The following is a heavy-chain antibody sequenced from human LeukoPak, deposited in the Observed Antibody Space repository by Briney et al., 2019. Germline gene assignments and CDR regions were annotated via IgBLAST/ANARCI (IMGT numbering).Heavy chain of an antibody. D-gene: IGHD3-10*01. CDR1: GFPFSSYE. Sequence: GGSLRRSCAASGFPFSSYEMNWFRQAPGKGLEWVSYIGSSGGDTYYADSVKGRFTISRDNAKNSLYLQMNSLRAEDTAVYYCARVRVRGANHWDSWGQGTLVTVSS. J-gene: IGHJ4*02. CDR3: ARVRVRGANHWDS. CDR2: IGSSGGDT. V-gene: IGHV3-48*03.